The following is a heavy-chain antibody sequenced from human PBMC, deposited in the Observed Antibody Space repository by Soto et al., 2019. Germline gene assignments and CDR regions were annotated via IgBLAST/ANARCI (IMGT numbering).Heavy chain of an antibody. Sequence: ASVKVSCKASGGTFSSYAISWVRQAPGQGLEWMGGIIPIFGTANYAQKFQGRVTITADESTSTAYMELSSLRSEDTAVYYCATSRRDTAMENYYYGMDVWGQGTTVTVSS. CDR1: GGTFSSYA. D-gene: IGHD5-18*01. J-gene: IGHJ6*02. V-gene: IGHV1-69*13. CDR2: IIPIFGTA. CDR3: ATSRRDTAMENYYYGMDV.